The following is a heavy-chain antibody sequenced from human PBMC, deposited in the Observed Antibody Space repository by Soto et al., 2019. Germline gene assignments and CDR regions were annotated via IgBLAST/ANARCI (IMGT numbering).Heavy chain of an antibody. CDR2: IKSKTDGGTT. CDR1: GFTFSNAW. V-gene: IGHV3-15*01. J-gene: IGHJ5*02. CDR3: TSVTYYDFWNGPGFDP. D-gene: IGHD3-3*01. Sequence: PGGSLRLSCAASGFTFSNAWMSWVRQAPGKGLEWVGRIKSKTDGGTTDYAAPVKGRFTISRDDSKNTLYLQMNSLKTEDTAVYYCTSVTYYDFWNGPGFDPWGQGTLVTVSS.